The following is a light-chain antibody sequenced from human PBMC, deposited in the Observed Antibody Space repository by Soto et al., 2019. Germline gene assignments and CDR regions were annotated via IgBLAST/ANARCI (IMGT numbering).Light chain of an antibody. Sequence: EIVMTQSPATLSVSPGERATLSCRASQSVSSNLAWYQQKPGQAPRLLIYGASTRATGIPARFSGSGSGTEFTLTINGLQSEDFAVYYCHHYNNWPPWTFGQGTKVEIK. J-gene: IGKJ1*01. CDR1: QSVSSN. V-gene: IGKV3-15*01. CDR2: GAS. CDR3: HHYNNWPPWT.